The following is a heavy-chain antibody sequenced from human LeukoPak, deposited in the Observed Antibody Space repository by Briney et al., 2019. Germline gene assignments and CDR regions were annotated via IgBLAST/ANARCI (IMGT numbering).Heavy chain of an antibody. Sequence: GGSLRLSCAASGFTFGSHAMTWVRQAPGKGLEWVSGMSGSGDTTYYADSVKGRFTISRDNSKNTLFLQMNSLRAEDTAVYYCAKLAGISGWYVYYFDYWGQGTLVTVS. CDR1: GFTFGSHA. J-gene: IGHJ4*02. CDR3: AKLAGISGWYVYYFDY. D-gene: IGHD6-19*01. V-gene: IGHV3-23*01. CDR2: MSGSGDTT.